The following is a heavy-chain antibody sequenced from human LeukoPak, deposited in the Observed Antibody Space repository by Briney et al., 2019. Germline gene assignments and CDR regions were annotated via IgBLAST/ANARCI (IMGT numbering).Heavy chain of an antibody. D-gene: IGHD2-15*01. CDR3: ASGRISLYCSGSNCLGDDY. CDR1: GFTFSSYG. J-gene: IGHJ4*02. V-gene: IGHV3-30*03. CDR2: ISYDGGNK. Sequence: GRSLILSCAASGFTFSSYGMYGVRQAPGEGLEWVAVISYDGGNKYYAHSVQGRVTTSSDKSKSTPYLQMTSLRAKDTAVYYCASGRISLYCSGSNCLGDDYWGQGTLVTVSS.